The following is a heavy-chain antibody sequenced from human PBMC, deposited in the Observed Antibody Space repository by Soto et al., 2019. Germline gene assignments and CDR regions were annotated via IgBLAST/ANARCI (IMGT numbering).Heavy chain of an antibody. CDR1: EVTCSSYD. CDR2: IGTAGDT. V-gene: IGHV3-13*01. J-gene: IGHJ4*02. Sequence: RSMRLSCGAAEVTCSSYDMHCVRQATGKGLEWASAIGTAGDTYYPGSVKGRFTISRENAKNSLYLQMNSLRAEDTAVYYCARGHSSGPLLPYYFAYWGQGTLVTVSS. D-gene: IGHD6-19*01. CDR3: ARGHSSGPLLPYYFAY.